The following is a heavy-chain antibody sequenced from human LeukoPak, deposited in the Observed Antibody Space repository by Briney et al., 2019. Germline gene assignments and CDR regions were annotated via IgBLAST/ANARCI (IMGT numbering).Heavy chain of an antibody. V-gene: IGHV1-18*01. Sequence: ASVKVSCKASGYTFTSYGISWVRQAPGQGLEWMGWISAYNGNTNYAQKLQGRVTMTTDTSTSTAYMELRSLRSDDTAVYNCARAEMVRGVFDYWGQGTLVTVSS. CDR3: ARAEMVRGVFDY. CDR1: GYTFTSYG. J-gene: IGHJ4*02. D-gene: IGHD3-10*01. CDR2: ISAYNGNT.